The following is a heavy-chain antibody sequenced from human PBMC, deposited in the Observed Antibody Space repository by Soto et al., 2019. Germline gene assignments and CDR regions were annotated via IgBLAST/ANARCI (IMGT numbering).Heavy chain of an antibody. V-gene: IGHV3-74*01. D-gene: IGHD2-21*02. CDR3: ARDYIPHIVVVTARPRGWFDP. Sequence: EVRLVESGGGLVQPGGSLRLSCAASGFTFSSYWMHWVRQAPGKGLVWVSRINSDGSSTSYADSVKGRFTISRDNAKNTLYLQMNSLRAEDTAVYYCARDYIPHIVVVTARPRGWFDPWGQGTLVTVSS. CDR2: INSDGSST. J-gene: IGHJ5*02. CDR1: GFTFSSYW.